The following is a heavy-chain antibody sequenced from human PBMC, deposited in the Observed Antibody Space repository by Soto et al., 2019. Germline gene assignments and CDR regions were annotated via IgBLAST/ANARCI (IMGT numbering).Heavy chain of an antibody. V-gene: IGHV3-23*01. Sequence: PGGSLRLSCAASGFTFSSYAMSWVRQAPGKGLEWVSAISGSGGSTYYADSVKGRFTISRDNSKNTLYLQMNSLRAEDTAVYYCAKDSGSSWFYYYYYYMDVWGKGTTVTVSS. D-gene: IGHD6-13*01. CDR1: GFTFSSYA. CDR2: ISGSGGST. CDR3: AKDSGSSWFYYYYYYMDV. J-gene: IGHJ6*03.